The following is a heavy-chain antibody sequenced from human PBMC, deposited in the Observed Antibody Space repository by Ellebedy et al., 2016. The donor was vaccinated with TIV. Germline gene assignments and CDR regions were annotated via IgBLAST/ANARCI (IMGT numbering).Heavy chain of an antibody. CDR1: GFTFSSYA. D-gene: IGHD6-19*01. CDR2: ISSSSSYI. Sequence: GESLKISCAASGFTFSSYAMSWVRQAPGKGLEWVSSISSSSSYIYYADSVKGRFTISRDNAKNSLYLQMNSLRAEDTAVYYCARAGIAVAGTPDYWGQGTLVTVSS. J-gene: IGHJ4*02. V-gene: IGHV3-21*01. CDR3: ARAGIAVAGTPDY.